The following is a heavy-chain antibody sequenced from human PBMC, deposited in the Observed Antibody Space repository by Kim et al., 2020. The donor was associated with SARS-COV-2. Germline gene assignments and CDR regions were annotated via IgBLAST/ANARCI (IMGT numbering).Heavy chain of an antibody. D-gene: IGHD6-19*01. V-gene: IGHV3-23*01. Sequence: GGSLRLSCAASGFTFSSYAMTWVRQAPGKGLERVSAISGSGGNTYYADSVKGRFTISRDNSKNTLYLQMNSLRAEDTAVYYCAKGIAVAGSSSGLYYGMDVWGQGTRVTVSS. CDR3: AKGIAVAGSSSGLYYGMDV. CDR1: GFTFSSYA. CDR2: ISGSGGNT. J-gene: IGHJ6*02.